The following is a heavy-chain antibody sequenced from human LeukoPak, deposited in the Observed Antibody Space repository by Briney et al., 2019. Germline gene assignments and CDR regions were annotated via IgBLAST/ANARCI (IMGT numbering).Heavy chain of an antibody. D-gene: IGHD1-26*01. CDR2: IDGCGGIT. V-gene: IGHV3-23*01. J-gene: IGHJ4*02. CDR1: GFTFSSYA. Sequence: GGSLRLSCAASGFTFSSYAMTWVRQAPGKGLEWVSVIDGCGGITYYADSVTGRFTISRDNSKNTLYLQINSLRAEDTAVYYCAKQTLPRVGAPIRWGQGTLVTVSS. CDR3: AKQTLPRVGAPIR.